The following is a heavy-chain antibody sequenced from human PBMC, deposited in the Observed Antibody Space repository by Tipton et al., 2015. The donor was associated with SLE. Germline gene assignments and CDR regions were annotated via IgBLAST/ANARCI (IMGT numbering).Heavy chain of an antibody. D-gene: IGHD6-19*01. CDR1: GGSISSGSYY. CDR3: ARGHSSGWYDSRDAFDI. V-gene: IGHV4-61*09. J-gene: IGHJ3*02. CDR2: IYTSGST. Sequence: TLSLTCTVSGGSISSGSYYWSWIRQPAGKGLEWIGHIYTSGSTNYNPSLKSRVTISVDTSKNQFPLKLGSVTAADTAVYYCARGHSSGWYDSRDAFDIWGQGTMVTVSS.